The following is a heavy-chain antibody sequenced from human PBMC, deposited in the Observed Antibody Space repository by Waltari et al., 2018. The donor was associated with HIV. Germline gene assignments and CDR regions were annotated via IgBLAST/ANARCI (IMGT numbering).Heavy chain of an antibody. D-gene: IGHD1-1*01. CDR3: ATNEYGPDYYYGMDV. Sequence: QVHLVQSGTEVKKPGASVKVSCKISGYTLTDLSIHWVRQAPGKELEWVGRFDPENGEALYAQQLQGRVTMTEDTSTDTAYMELSSLRSEDTAVYYCATNEYGPDYYYGMDVWGQGTTVTVSS. V-gene: IGHV1-24*01. CDR1: GYTLTDLS. CDR2: FDPENGEA. J-gene: IGHJ6*02.